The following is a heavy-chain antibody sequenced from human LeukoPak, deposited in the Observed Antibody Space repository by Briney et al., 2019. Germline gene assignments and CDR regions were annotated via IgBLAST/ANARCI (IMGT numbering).Heavy chain of an antibody. CDR2: IYYSGST. Sequence: SETLSLTCTVSGGSISSSSYYWGWIRQPPGKGLEWIGSIYYSGSTYYNPSLKSRVTIFVDTSKNQFSLKLSSVTAADTAVYYCARVQVVPAAINWFDPWGQGTLVTVSS. D-gene: IGHD2-2*01. CDR3: ARVQVVPAAINWFDP. J-gene: IGHJ5*02. V-gene: IGHV4-39*01. CDR1: GGSISSSSYY.